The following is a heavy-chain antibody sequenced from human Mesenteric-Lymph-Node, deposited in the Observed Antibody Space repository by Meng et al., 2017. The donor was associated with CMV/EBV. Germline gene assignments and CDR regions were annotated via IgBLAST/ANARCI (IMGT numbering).Heavy chain of an antibody. V-gene: IGHV3-30*02. CDR3: ARSMTAAYDI. CDR1: GFTFSSYG. Sequence: GESLKISCAASGFTFSSYGMHWVRQAPGKGLEWVAIIRFDGNIKYYPDSVKGRFTISRDNSRNTLYLQMDSLRSEDTAVYYCARSMTAAYDIWGQGTMVTVSS. J-gene: IGHJ3*02. D-gene: IGHD2-21*02. CDR2: IRFDGNIK.